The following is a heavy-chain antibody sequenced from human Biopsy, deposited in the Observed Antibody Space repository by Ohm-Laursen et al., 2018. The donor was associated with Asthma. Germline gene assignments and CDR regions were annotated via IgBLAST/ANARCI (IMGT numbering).Heavy chain of an antibody. CDR3: ARGGYCSGVTCFPFDR. J-gene: IGHJ4*02. CDR2: ISDGGHST. Sequence: SLRLSCAASGFSFFTYGMSWVRRAPGKGLEWVAVISDGGHSTNYGDSVRGRFTVSRDDSRDTLYLHLNSLTAEDTAVYFCARGGYCSGVTCFPFDRWGQGTRVGVSS. CDR1: GFSFFTYG. D-gene: IGHD6-19*01. V-gene: IGHV3-23*01.